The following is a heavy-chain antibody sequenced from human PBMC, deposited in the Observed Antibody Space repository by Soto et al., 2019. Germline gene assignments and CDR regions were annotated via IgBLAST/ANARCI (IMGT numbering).Heavy chain of an antibody. CDR1: GFSFNYYS. Sequence: QLVESGGELVHPGGSLRLSCAASGFSFNYYSMNWVRQAPGKGLEWVSYISRDSDTIYYADSVKGRFTISRDNAKSSLYLQMNSLTDEATAMYYCARVGMDWSYTSDHWGQGTLVTVSS. CDR3: ARVGMDWSYTSDH. V-gene: IGHV3-48*02. CDR2: ISRDSDTI. J-gene: IGHJ4*02. D-gene: IGHD3-9*01.